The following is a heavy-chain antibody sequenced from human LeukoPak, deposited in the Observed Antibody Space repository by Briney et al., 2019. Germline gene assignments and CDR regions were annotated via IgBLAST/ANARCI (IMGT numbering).Heavy chain of an antibody. CDR3: ARDIVVVPAAISWFDP. CDR1: GFTFSSYG. D-gene: IGHD2-2*01. J-gene: IGHJ5*02. V-gene: IGHV3-21*01. CDR2: ISSSSSYI. Sequence: GGSLRLSCAASGFTFSSYGMHWVRQAPGKGLEWVSSISSSSSYIYYADSVKGRFTISRDNAKNSLYLQMNSLRAEDTAVYYCARDIVVVPAAISWFDPWGQGTLVTVSS.